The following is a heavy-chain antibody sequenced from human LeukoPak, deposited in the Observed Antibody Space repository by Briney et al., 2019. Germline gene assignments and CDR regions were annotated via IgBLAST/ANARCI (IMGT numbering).Heavy chain of an antibody. J-gene: IGHJ4*02. CDR1: GGSISSSNW. CDR2: IYHSGST. CDR3: ARGVALEVEWLRLYNY. D-gene: IGHD5-12*01. V-gene: IGHV4-4*02. Sequence: PSGTLSLTCAVSGGSISSSNWWSWVRQPPGKGLEWIGEIYHSGSTNYNPSLGSRVTISIDTSKNQFSLKLNSVTAADTAIYYCARGVALEVEWLRLYNYWGQGSLVTVSS.